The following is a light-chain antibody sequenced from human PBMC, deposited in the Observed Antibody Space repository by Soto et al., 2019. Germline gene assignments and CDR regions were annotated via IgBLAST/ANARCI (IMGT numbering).Light chain of an antibody. CDR2: GAS. CDR1: HSVGSSH. V-gene: IGKV3-20*01. J-gene: IGKJ1*01. CDR3: QQYVGWT. Sequence: EIVLTQSPGTLSLSPGERATLSCRASHSVGSSHLAWYQQKPSQAPRLLIYGASSRATGVPDRFSGSGSGTYFTLTISRLEPEDSAVYYCQQYVGWTFGQGNKVEIQ.